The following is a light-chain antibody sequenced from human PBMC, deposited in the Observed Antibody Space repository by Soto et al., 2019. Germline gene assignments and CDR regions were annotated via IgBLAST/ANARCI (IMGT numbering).Light chain of an antibody. J-gene: IGKJ3*01. CDR3: QHCDSFPLT. CDR1: QDIRKY. Sequence: DIQMTQSPSSLSASIGDRVIITCQASQDIRKYLNWYQQRPGKAPKLLIYDASYLETGVPFRFSGRGSGTNFPFTINGLQPEDIGTCYCQHCDSFPLTFGPGTTVD. CDR2: DAS. V-gene: IGKV1-33*01.